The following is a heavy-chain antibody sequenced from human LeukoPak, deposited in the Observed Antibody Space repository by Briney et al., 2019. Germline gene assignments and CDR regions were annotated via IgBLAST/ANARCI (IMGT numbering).Heavy chain of an antibody. J-gene: IGHJ4*02. Sequence: SVKVSCKASGGTFSSYAISWVRQAPGQGLEWMGGVIPIFGTANYAQKFQGRVTITTDESTSTAYMELSSLRSEDTAVYYCARMGYSGYDVYYFDYWGQGTLVTVSS. CDR2: VIPIFGTA. CDR3: ARMGYSGYDVYYFDY. V-gene: IGHV1-69*05. D-gene: IGHD5-12*01. CDR1: GGTFSSYA.